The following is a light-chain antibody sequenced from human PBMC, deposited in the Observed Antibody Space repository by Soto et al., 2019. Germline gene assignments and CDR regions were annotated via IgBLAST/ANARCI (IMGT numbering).Light chain of an antibody. CDR1: QSVSSN. V-gene: IGKV3-15*01. CDR2: GAS. J-gene: IGKJ2*01. CDR3: QQYNNWPYT. Sequence: IVXTXSXATLSXXPGXXXTLSCRASQSVSSNLAWYQQKPGQAPRLLIYGASTRATGIPARFSGXXXXXXXXXTISSLQSEDFAVYYCQQYNNWPYTFGQGTKLEIK.